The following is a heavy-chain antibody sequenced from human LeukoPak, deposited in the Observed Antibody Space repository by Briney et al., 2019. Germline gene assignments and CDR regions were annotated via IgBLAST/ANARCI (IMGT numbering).Heavy chain of an antibody. J-gene: IGHJ3*02. V-gene: IGHV1-46*01. D-gene: IGHD2-2*01. CDR1: GHTFSNYY. Sequence: ASVTVSCKASGHTFSNYYMHWVRQAPGQGLEWMGIINPSGGSTSYAQKFQGRVTMTRDTSTTTVYMELSSLRSEDTAVYYCARGGPAGDFIVVAPTNNAFDIWGQGTMVTVSS. CDR3: ARGGPAGDFIVVAPTNNAFDI. CDR2: INPSGGST.